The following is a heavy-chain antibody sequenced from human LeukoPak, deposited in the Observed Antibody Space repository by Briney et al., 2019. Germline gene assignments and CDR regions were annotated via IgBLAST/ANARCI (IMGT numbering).Heavy chain of an antibody. Sequence: PGGALRLSCAASGVTFTKHNMHRVRQAPGKGREWGAPIATDGSETFYRGSVKGRFTITRDNYETKLYLQMNSLRAEDTAVYFCVRARQDSIVHTGAFDFWGQGTMLSVSS. CDR1: GVTFTKHN. D-gene: IGHD3-3*02. CDR2: IATDGSET. J-gene: IGHJ3*01. V-gene: IGHV3-30-3*01. CDR3: VRARQDSIVHTGAFDF.